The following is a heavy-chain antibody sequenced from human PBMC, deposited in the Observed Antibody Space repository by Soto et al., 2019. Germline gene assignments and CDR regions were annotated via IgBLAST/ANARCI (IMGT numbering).Heavy chain of an antibody. D-gene: IGHD2-2*01. J-gene: IGHJ4*02. CDR2: ISGSGGNT. Sequence: EVQLLESGGGLVQPGGSLRLSCAASGFTFRSYAMSWVRQAPGKGLEWVSAISGSGGNTYYVDSVKGRFTISRDNSKNTLYLQMNSLRADDTAVYYCARALSSWGNYEWGQGTLVTVSS. CDR3: ARALSSWGNYE. CDR1: GFTFRSYA. V-gene: IGHV3-23*01.